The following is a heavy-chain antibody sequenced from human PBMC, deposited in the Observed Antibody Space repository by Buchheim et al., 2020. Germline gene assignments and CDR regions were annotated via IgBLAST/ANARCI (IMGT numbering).Heavy chain of an antibody. CDR1: GFSSNNFG. V-gene: IGHV3-48*04. CDR3: ARSTPEVPVVSAFDY. D-gene: IGHD1-14*01. Sequence: EVQLVESGGGLVQPGGSLRLSCAASGFSSNNFGMNWVRQAPGKGLEWVAYIASNTVTTYYADSVKGRFIISRDTATNSVYLQMNSLRAEDTAVYYCARSTPEVPVVSAFDYWGQGTL. CDR2: IASNTVTT. J-gene: IGHJ4*02.